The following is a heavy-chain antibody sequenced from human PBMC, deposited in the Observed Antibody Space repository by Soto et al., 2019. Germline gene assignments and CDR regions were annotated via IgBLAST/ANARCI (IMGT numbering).Heavy chain of an antibody. Sequence: SETLSLTCTVSGASISSASYHWGWIRQPPGKTLEWIGSLYFSGSTYYNPSLKSRVTMSADTSKNQFSLRLTSVTATDTAVYYCVGRVGAVAPRFWGQGILVTVGS. J-gene: IGHJ4*02. CDR2: LYFSGST. V-gene: IGHV4-39*01. CDR1: GASISSASYH. CDR3: VGRVGAVAPRF. D-gene: IGHD1-26*01.